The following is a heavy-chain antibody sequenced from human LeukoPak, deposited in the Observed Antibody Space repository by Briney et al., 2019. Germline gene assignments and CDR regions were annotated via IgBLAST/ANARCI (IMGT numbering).Heavy chain of an antibody. CDR1: GGSFSGYY. CDR2: INHSGST. V-gene: IGHV4-34*01. Sequence: SETLSLTCAVYGGSFSGYYWSWIRKPPGKGLEWIGEINHSGSTNYNPSPKSRVTISVDTSKNQFSLKLSSVTAADTAVYYCARGPGWCGGDCPIDYWGQGTLVTVSS. CDR3: ARGPGWCGGDCPIDY. D-gene: IGHD2-21*02. J-gene: IGHJ4*02.